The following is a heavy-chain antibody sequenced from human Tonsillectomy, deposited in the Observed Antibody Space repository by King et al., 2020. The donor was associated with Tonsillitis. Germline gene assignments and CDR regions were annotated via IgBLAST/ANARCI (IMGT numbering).Heavy chain of an antibody. V-gene: IGHV3-9*01. CDR3: AKAPSAYNPPDD. D-gene: IGHD1-14*01. Sequence: VQLVESGGGLVQPGRSLRLSCAASGFTFDDYAMHWVRQAPGKGLEWVSGISWNSGSIGYADSVKGRFTISRDNAKNSLYLQMNSLRAEDTALYYCAKAPSAYNPPDDCGQGTLVTVSS. J-gene: IGHJ4*02. CDR1: GFTFDDYA. CDR2: ISWNSGSI.